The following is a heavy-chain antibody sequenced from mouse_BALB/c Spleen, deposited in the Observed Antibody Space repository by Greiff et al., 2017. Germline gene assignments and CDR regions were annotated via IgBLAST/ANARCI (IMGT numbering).Heavy chain of an antibody. J-gene: IGHJ4*01. D-gene: IGHD1-2*01. CDR2: IYPGDGDT. Sequence: VQLQQSGPELVKPGASVKISCKASGYAFSSSWMNWVKQRPGQGLEWIGRIYPGDGDTNYNGKFKGKATLTADKSSSTAYMQLSSLTSVDSAVYFCARRGLRLQIVDYWGQGTSVTVSS. V-gene: IGHV1-82*01. CDR1: GYAFSSSW. CDR3: ARRGLRLQIVDY.